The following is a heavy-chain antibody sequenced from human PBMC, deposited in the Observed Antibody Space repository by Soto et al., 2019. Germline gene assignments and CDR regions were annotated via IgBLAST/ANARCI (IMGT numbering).Heavy chain of an antibody. V-gene: IGHV1-3*01. D-gene: IGHD1-26*01. CDR3: ARDYFKTLGATNLFDY. J-gene: IGHJ4*02. Sequence: FQGRVTITRDTSASTAYMELSSLRSEDTAVYYCARDYFKTLGATNLFDYWGQGTLVTVSS.